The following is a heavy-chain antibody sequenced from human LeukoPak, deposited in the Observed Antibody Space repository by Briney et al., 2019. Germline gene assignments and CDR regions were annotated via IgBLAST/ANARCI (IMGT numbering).Heavy chain of an antibody. CDR1: GFTFSSYA. J-gene: IGHJ6*03. Sequence: GSLRLSCAASGFTFSSYAMSWIRQPPGKGLEWIGYIYYSGSTNYNPSLKSRVTISVDTSKNQFSLKLSSVTAADTAVYYCARVQSGYYYYYYMDVWGKGTTVTVSS. V-gene: IGHV4-59*01. CDR2: IYYSGST. D-gene: IGHD1-26*01. CDR3: ARVQSGYYYYYYMDV.